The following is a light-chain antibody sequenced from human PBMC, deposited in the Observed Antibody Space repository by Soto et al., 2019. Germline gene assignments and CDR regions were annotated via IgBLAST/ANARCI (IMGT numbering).Light chain of an antibody. CDR1: SGHSSYA. Sequence: QPVLTQSPSASASLGGSGKLTCTLSSGHSSYAIAWHQQQPEKGPRYLMKLNSDGSHSKGDGIPDRFSGSSSGAERNLTSSSLQSEDEADYYCQTWGTGRVVISRGT. CDR3: QTWGTGRVV. J-gene: IGLJ2*01. CDR2: LNSDGSH. V-gene: IGLV4-69*01.